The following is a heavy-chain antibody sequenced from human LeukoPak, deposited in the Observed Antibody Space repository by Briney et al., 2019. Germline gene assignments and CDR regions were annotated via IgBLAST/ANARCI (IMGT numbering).Heavy chain of an antibody. CDR2: IRYDGSNK. CDR1: GFTFDDYG. CDR3: AKPMKGQMLTSFDY. Sequence: GGSLRLSCAASGFTFDDYGMSWVRQAPGKGLEWVAFIRYDGSNKYYADSVKGRFTISRDNSKNTLYLQMNSLRAEDTAVYYCAKPMKGQMLTSFDYWGQGTLVTVSS. V-gene: IGHV3-30*02. J-gene: IGHJ4*02. D-gene: IGHD4/OR15-4a*01.